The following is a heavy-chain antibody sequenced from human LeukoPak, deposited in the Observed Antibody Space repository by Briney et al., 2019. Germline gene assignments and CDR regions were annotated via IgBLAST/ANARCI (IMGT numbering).Heavy chain of an antibody. J-gene: IGHJ4*02. CDR2: IYYSGST. CDR3: ARRAPYSYEWSTLDY. CDR1: GGSISSYY. V-gene: IGHV4-59*08. D-gene: IGHD5-18*01. Sequence: SETLSLTCTVSGGSISSYYWSWIRQPPGKGLEWTGYIYYSGSTNYNPSLKSRVTISVDTSKNQFSLKLSSVTAADTAVYYCARRAPYSYEWSTLDYWGQGTLVTVSS.